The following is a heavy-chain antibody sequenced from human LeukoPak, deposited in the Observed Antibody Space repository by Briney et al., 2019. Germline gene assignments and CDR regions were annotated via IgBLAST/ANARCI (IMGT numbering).Heavy chain of an antibody. D-gene: IGHD6-19*01. Sequence: SETLSLTCTVSGGSISSYYWSWIRQPPGEGLEWIGYIYYSGSTNYNPSLKSRVTMSVDTSKNQFSLRLSSVTAAGTAVYYCARMYSSGWYYFDNWGQGTLVAVSS. CDR3: ARMYSSGWYYFDN. J-gene: IGHJ4*02. CDR2: IYYSGST. CDR1: GGSISSYY. V-gene: IGHV4-59*01.